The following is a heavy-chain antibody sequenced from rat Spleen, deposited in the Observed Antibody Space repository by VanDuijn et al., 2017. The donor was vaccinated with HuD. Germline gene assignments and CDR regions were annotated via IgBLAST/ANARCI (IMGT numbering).Heavy chain of an antibody. D-gene: IGHD1-11*01. CDR1: GFTFSDYY. CDR3: ARLGTEAIGNWFSY. J-gene: IGHJ3*01. V-gene: IGHV5-25*01. CDR2: INYDGDNT. Sequence: EVQLVESDGGLVQPGRSLKLSCAASGFTFSDYYMAWVRQAPTKGLEWVASINYDGDNTYYRDSVKGRFTISRDNAKTTLYLQMDSLRSEDTATYYCARLGTEAIGNWFSYWGQGTLVTVSS.